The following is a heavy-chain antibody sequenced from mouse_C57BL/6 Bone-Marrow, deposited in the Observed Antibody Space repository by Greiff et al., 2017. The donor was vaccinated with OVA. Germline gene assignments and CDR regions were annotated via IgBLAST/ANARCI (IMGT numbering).Heavy chain of an antibody. CDR3: AKKSGGCYEYFDV. CDR1: GFSLASYG. J-gene: IGHJ1*03. V-gene: IGHV2-5*01. CDR2: IWRGGST. D-gene: IGHD1-1*02. Sequence: VQLQQSGPGLVQPSQSLSITCTVSGFSLASYGVHWVRQSPGKGLEWLGVIWRGGSTDYNAAFMSRLSITKDNSKSQGFFKMNSLQADDTAIYYCAKKSGGCYEYFDVWGTGTTVTVSS.